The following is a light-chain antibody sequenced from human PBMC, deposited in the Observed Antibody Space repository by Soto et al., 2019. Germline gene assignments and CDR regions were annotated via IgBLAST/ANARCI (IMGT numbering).Light chain of an antibody. CDR1: QSISSY. CDR2: AAS. CDR3: QHSYSTSWT. Sequence: DGQRTQSHSTLSASVGDRVTVTCRASQSISSYLNWYQQKPGKAPKLLIYAASSLQSGVPSRFSGSGSGTDFTLTISSLQPEDFATYYCQHSYSTSWTFGQGTKVDI. J-gene: IGKJ1*01. V-gene: IGKV1-39*01.